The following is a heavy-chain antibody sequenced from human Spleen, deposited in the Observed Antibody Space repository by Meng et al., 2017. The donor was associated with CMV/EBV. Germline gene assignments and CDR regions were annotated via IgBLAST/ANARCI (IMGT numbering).Heavy chain of an antibody. CDR2: ISSSSSYI. CDR3: ARDRGVTPGLPGAFHT. V-gene: IGHV3-21*01. D-gene: IGHD3-10*01. Sequence: LSLTCAASGFTFSSYSMNWVRQAPGKGLEWVSSISSSSSYIYYADSVKGRFTISRDNAKNSLYLQMNSLRAEDTALYYCARDRGVTPGLPGAFHTWGQGTMVTVSS. J-gene: IGHJ3*02. CDR1: GFTFSSYS.